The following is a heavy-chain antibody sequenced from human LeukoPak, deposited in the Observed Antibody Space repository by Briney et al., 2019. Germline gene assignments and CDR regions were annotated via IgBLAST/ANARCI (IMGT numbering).Heavy chain of an antibody. Sequence: GGSLRLSCAASGFTFSSYAMPSVRQAPGKGLEWVAVISYDGSNKYYADSVKGRFTISRDNSKNTLYLQMNSLRAEDTAVYSCARGPTEWDEGYFDYWGQGTLVTVSS. V-gene: IGHV3-30*04. CDR3: ARGPTEWDEGYFDY. CDR1: GFTFSSYA. CDR2: ISYDGSNK. D-gene: IGHD1-26*01. J-gene: IGHJ4*02.